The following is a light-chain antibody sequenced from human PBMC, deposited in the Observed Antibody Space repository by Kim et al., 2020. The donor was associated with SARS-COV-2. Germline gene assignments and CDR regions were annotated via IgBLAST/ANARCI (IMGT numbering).Light chain of an antibody. J-gene: IGLJ2*01. Sequence: QSALTQPASVSGSPGQSITISCTGTSSDVGGYNYVSWYQQHTAKAPKLMIYDVSNRPSGVSNRFSGSKSGNTASLTISGLQAEDEADYYCSSYTSSTTLVFGGGTQLTVL. V-gene: IGLV2-14*03. CDR1: SSDVGGYNY. CDR2: DVS. CDR3: SSYTSSTTLV.